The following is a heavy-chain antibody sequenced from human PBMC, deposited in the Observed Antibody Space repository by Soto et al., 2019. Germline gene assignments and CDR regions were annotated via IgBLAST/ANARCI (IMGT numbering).Heavy chain of an antibody. CDR2: LSYDGSNK. V-gene: IGHV3-30-3*01. D-gene: IGHD3-22*01. J-gene: IGHJ4*02. CDR3: ASLGGYYDSSGYADY. Sequence: QVQLVESGGGVVQPGRSLRLSCAASGFTFSSYAMHWVRQAPGKGLEWVAVLSYDGSNKYYADSVKGRFTISRDNSKNTLYLQMNSLRAEDTAVYYCASLGGYYDSSGYADYWGQGTLVTVSS. CDR1: GFTFSSYA.